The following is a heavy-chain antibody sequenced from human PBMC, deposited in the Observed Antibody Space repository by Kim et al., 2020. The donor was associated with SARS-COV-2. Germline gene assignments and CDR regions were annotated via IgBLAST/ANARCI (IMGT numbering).Heavy chain of an antibody. D-gene: IGHD3-10*01. V-gene: IGHV4-4*02. CDR2: IYHSGST. J-gene: IGHJ6*02. Sequence: SETLSLTCAVSGGSISSSNWWSWVRQPPGKGLEWIGEIYHSGSTNYNPSLKSRVTISVDKSKNQFSLKLSSVTAADTAVYYCARVRSLMVRGVIFYPRGMDVWGQGTTVTVSS. CDR1: GGSISSSNW. CDR3: ARVRSLMVRGVIFYPRGMDV.